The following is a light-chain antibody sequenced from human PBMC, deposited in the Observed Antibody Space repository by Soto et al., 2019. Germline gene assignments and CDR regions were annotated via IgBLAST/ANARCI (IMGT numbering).Light chain of an antibody. J-gene: IGKJ1*01. V-gene: IGKV1-17*01. CDR2: VAS. CDR1: QAIRND. CDR3: LQHNNYPWT. Sequence: DIQMTQSPSSLSASLGDRVTITSRASQAIRNDVGWYQQKPGQDPKRLIYVASRLESGVPARFSGSGFGTEFILTISSLQPEDFATYYCLQHNNYPWTFGQGTKVEIK.